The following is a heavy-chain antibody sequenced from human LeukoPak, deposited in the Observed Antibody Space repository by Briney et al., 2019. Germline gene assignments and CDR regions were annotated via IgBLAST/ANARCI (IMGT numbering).Heavy chain of an antibody. D-gene: IGHD2-15*01. Sequence: GGSLRLSCAASGFTFSDYYMSWIRQAPGKGLEWVSYISTSSNTIYYADSVKGRFTISRDNAKNSLSLQMNSLRSEDTAVYYCARDTSVVAAISDRSWGGWFDWGQGTLVTVSS. CDR2: ISTSSNTI. CDR3: ARDTSVVAAISDRSWGGWFD. V-gene: IGHV3-11*01. J-gene: IGHJ4*02. CDR1: GFTFSDYY.